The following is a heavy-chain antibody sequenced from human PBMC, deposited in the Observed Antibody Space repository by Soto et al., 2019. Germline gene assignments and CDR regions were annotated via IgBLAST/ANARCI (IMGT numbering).Heavy chain of an antibody. Sequence: QVQLQESGPGLVKPSETLSLTCTVSGGSISSYYWSWIRQPPGKGLEWIGYIYYSGSTNYNPSLKSRVTISVDTSKNQFSLKLSSVTAADTAVYYCASLYGSGNHQDYWGQGTLVTVSS. CDR3: ASLYGSGNHQDY. CDR2: IYYSGST. J-gene: IGHJ4*02. CDR1: GGSISSYY. V-gene: IGHV4-59*08. D-gene: IGHD3-10*01.